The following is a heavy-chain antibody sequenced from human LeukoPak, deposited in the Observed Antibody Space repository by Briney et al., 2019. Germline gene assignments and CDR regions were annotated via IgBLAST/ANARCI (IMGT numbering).Heavy chain of an antibody. CDR2: ISGSGST. J-gene: IGHJ4*02. CDR3: VHGGLYYLDY. V-gene: IGHV3-23*01. D-gene: IGHD3-16*01. Sequence: GGTLRLSCAASGFTFSSHGMSWVRQAPGKGLEWVSAISGSGSTYHADSVKGRFTISRDIFKNPLYLQMNSLRAEDTAVYYCVHGGLYYLDYWGQGTLVTVSS. CDR1: GFTFSSHG.